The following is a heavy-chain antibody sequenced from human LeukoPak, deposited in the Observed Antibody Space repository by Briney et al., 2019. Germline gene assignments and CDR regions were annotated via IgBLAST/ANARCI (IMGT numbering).Heavy chain of an antibody. Sequence: SETLSLTCGVSGGSISSSNWWSWVRQPPGKGLEWIGEIYHRGTTNYNPSLKSRVTISVDKSKNQFSVKLSSVTAADTAVYYCARAYNWKYYDYWGQGTLVTVSS. V-gene: IGHV4-4*02. CDR2: IYHRGTT. J-gene: IGHJ4*02. CDR3: ARAYNWKYYDY. CDR1: GGSISSSNW. D-gene: IGHD1-20*01.